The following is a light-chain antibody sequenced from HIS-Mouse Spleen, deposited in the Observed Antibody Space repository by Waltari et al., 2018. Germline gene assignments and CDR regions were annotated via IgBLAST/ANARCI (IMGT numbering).Light chain of an antibody. V-gene: IGLV3-10*01. CDR2: EDS. Sequence: SYELTQPPSVSVSPGQTARITCSGDALTNNSAYWYQQKSGQAPGLVIYEDSKRPSGIPERVSGSSSGTMATLTISGAQVEDEADYYCYSTDSSGNHRVFGGGTKLTVL. CDR3: YSTDSSGNHRV. CDR1: ALTNNS. J-gene: IGLJ2*01.